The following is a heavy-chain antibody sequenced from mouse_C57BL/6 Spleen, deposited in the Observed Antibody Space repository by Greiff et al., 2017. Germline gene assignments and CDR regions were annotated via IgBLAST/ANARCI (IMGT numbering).Heavy chain of an antibody. J-gene: IGHJ3*01. V-gene: IGHV1-42*01. Sequence: VQLQQSGPELVKPGASVKISCKASGYSFTGYYMNWVKQSPEKSLEWIGEINPSTGGTTYNQKFKAKATLTVDKSSSTAYMQLKSLTSEDSAVYYCARRGGLTTVDVFCAYWGQGTLVTVSA. CDR2: INPSTGGT. D-gene: IGHD1-1*01. CDR3: ARRGGLTTVDVFCAY. CDR1: GYSFTGYY.